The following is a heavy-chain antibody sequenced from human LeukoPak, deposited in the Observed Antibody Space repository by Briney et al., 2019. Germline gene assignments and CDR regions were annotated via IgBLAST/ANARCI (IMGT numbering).Heavy chain of an antibody. J-gene: IGHJ4*02. CDR2: INPNSGGT. V-gene: IGHV1-2*02. Sequence: GASVKVSCKASGYTFGGYYIHWVRQAPGQGLEWLGWINPNSGGTNYAQKFQGRVTMTRDASISTAYMELSRLRSDGTAVYCCASGGAAYCSSASCYHMEYFDYWGQGVLVTVSS. CDR1: GYTFGGYY. CDR3: ASGGAAYCSSASCYHMEYFDY. D-gene: IGHD2-2*01.